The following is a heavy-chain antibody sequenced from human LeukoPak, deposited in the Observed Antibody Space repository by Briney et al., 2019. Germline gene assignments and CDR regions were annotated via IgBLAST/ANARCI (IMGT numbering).Heavy chain of an antibody. CDR2: IRYDGSNK. CDR1: GFTFSSYG. Sequence: GGSLRLXCAASGFTFSSYGMHWVRLAPGKGLEWVAFIRYDGSNKYYADSVKGRFTISRDNSKNTLYLQMNSLRAEDTAVYYCAKDAFRGYSYGWHFDYWGQGTLVTVSS. V-gene: IGHV3-30*02. CDR3: AKDAFRGYSYGWHFDY. J-gene: IGHJ4*02. D-gene: IGHD5-18*01.